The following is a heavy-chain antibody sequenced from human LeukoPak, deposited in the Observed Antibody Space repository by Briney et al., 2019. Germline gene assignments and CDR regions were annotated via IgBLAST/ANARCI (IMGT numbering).Heavy chain of an antibody. CDR1: GYTFTKHG. V-gene: IGHV1-8*03. CDR3: ARFAPVTIPWGYYYYYMDV. J-gene: IGHJ6*03. D-gene: IGHD3-3*01. Sequence: ASVKVSCKASGYTFTKHGINWVRQATGQGLEWMGWMNPNSGNTGYAQKFQGRVTITRNTSISTAYMELSSLRSEDTAVYYCARFAPVTIPWGYYYYYMDVWGKGTTVTVSS. CDR2: MNPNSGNT.